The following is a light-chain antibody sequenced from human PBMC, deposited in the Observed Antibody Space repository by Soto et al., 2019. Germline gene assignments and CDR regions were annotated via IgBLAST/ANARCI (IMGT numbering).Light chain of an antibody. CDR2: GTS. CDR3: HQYNLWRT. J-gene: IGKJ1*01. CDR1: QSVSSSY. Sequence: EIVLTQSPGTLSLSPGERTTLSCRAGQSVSSSYLAWYQQKPGHSPRLLIYGTSTRATGIAARFSGGGSGTEFTLTISSLQSEDFAVYYCHQYNLWRTFGQGTKVDIK. V-gene: IGKV3-15*01.